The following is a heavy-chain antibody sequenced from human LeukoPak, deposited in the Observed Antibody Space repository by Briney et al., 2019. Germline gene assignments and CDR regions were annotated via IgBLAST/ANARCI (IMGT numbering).Heavy chain of an antibody. CDR2: IWYDGSNK. Sequence: GRSLRLSGAASGFPFSNYGMHWVRQAPGKGLEWVAIIWYDGSNKYHAESVKGRFTISRDNSKNTLYLQMNSLSAEDTAVYYCARVKGPNSSRWYIDYWGQGTLVTVSS. V-gene: IGHV3-33*01. D-gene: IGHD6-13*01. J-gene: IGHJ4*02. CDR3: ARVKGPNSSRWYIDY. CDR1: GFPFSNYG.